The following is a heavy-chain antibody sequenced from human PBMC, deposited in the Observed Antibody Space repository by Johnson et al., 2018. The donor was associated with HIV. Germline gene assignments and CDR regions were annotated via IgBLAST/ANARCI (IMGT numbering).Heavy chain of an antibody. D-gene: IGHD1-26*01. CDR1: GFTFINYA. J-gene: IGHJ3*02. Sequence: EQLVESGGGLVQPGGSLRLSCAASGFTFINYAMRWVRQAPGKGPGWVPRISPDESKTDYADSVTGRFTISRDKAKNKLHLQSNSLRGEDTAGYYCARGGRYSESVNDAHDIWGQGTKVTVSS. CDR2: ISPDESKT. CDR3: ARGGRYSESVNDAHDI. V-gene: IGHV3-74*02.